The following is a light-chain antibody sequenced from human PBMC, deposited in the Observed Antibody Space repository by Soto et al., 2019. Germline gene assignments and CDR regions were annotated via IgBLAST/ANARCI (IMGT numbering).Light chain of an antibody. V-gene: IGKV3-15*01. Sequence: EIVMTQSPATVSVSPGERATLSCRASQSIRNKLAWYQQRPGQAPTLVIYGASTRATGVPASFRGSGSGTEFTPTINGLQTEDFALYEGQQYYNWPPNFVGGTKVEIK. J-gene: IGKJ4*01. CDR2: GAS. CDR1: QSIRNK. CDR3: QQYYNWPPN.